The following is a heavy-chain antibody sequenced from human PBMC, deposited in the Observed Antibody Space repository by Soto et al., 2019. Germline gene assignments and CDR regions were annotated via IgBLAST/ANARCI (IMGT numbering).Heavy chain of an antibody. D-gene: IGHD3-10*01. CDR3: AHRPVGYGYGSERFDP. J-gene: IGHJ5*02. Sequence: QITLKESGPTLMKPTQTLTLTCTFSGFSLTTSGVGVGWIRQAPGKALEWLALVYWNDDKRYRPSLKSRLTITRYTSKNQVVLTMTDMDPVDTATSYCAHRPVGYGYGSERFDPWGQGILVTVSS. V-gene: IGHV2-5*01. CDR1: GFSLTTSGVG. CDR2: VYWNDDK.